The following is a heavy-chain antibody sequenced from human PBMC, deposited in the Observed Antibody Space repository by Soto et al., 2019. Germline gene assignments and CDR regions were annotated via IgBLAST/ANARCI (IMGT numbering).Heavy chain of an antibody. Sequence: QVQLVESGGGVVQPGRSLRLSCAASGFTFSSYAMHWVRQAPGKGPEWVAVISYDGSNKYYADSVKGRFTISRDNSKNTLYLQMNSLRAEDTAVYYCARDSFDDSSGSYYFDYWGQGTLVTVSS. CDR2: ISYDGSNK. CDR3: ARDSFDDSSGSYYFDY. V-gene: IGHV3-30-3*01. D-gene: IGHD3-22*01. CDR1: GFTFSSYA. J-gene: IGHJ4*02.